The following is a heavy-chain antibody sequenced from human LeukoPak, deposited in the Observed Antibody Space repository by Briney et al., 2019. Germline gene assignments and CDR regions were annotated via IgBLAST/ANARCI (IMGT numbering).Heavy chain of an antibody. D-gene: IGHD6-13*01. CDR3: ALLPGYSSSWNFDY. CDR2: ISAYNGNT. CDR1: GYTFTSYG. Sequence: ASVKVSCKASGYTFTSYGISWVRQAPGQGLEWMGWISAYNGNTNYAQKLQGRVTMTTDTSTSTAYMELRSLRSDDTAVYYCALLPGYSSSWNFDYWGQGTLVTVSS. V-gene: IGHV1-18*01. J-gene: IGHJ4*02.